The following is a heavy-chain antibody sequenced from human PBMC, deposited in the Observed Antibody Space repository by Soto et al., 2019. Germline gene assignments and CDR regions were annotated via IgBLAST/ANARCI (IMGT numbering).Heavy chain of an antibody. D-gene: IGHD5-12*01. CDR1: GFTFSSYA. CDR2: ISYDGSNK. V-gene: IGHV3-30-3*01. J-gene: IGHJ1*01. CDR3: AREGTVEMATIDNRYFQH. Sequence: HPGGSLRLSCAASGFTFSSYAMHWVRQAPGKGLEWVAVISYDGSNKYYADSVKGRFTISRDNSKNTLYLQMNSLRAEDTAVYYCAREGTVEMATIDNRYFQHWGQGTLVTVSS.